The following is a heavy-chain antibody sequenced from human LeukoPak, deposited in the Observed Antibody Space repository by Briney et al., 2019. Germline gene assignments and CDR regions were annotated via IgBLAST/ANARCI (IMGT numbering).Heavy chain of an antibody. CDR3: ARHPASYFDS. Sequence: SETLSLTCTVSGASVSTSYWSWIRQPPGKGLEWIVYIHNSGSINYNPSLKSRVTISVDTSKNQFSLKLSSVTAADTAVYYCARHPASYFDSWGQGTLVTVSS. D-gene: IGHD6-25*01. CDR1: GASVSTSY. V-gene: IGHV4-59*08. CDR2: IHNSGSI. J-gene: IGHJ4*02.